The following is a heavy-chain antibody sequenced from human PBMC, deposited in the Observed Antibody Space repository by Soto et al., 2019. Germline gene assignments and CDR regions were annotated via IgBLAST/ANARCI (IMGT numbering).Heavy chain of an antibody. CDR1: GFTFSSYW. D-gene: IGHD1-7*01. Sequence: GGSLRLSCAASGFTFSSYWMHWVRQAPGKGLVWVSRINSDGSSTSYADSVKGRFTISRDNAKNTLYLQMNSLRAEDTAVYYCAAWNYSLLSPNYWGQGTLVTVSS. J-gene: IGHJ4*02. CDR2: INSDGSST. CDR3: AAWNYSLLSPNY. V-gene: IGHV3-74*01.